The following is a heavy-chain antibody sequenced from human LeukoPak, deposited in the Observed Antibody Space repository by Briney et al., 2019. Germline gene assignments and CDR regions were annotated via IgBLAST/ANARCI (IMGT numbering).Heavy chain of an antibody. J-gene: IGHJ4*02. Sequence: PGGSLRLSCAASGFTFSDYYMSWIRQAPGKVLEWLSYISSSGSTIYYADSVKGRFTMSRDNAKNSLYLQMNSLRAEDTAFYCCAKEGRWLQLEYYFDYWGQGTLVTVSS. CDR1: GFTFSDYY. CDR3: AKEGRWLQLEYYFDY. CDR2: ISSSGSTI. D-gene: IGHD5-24*01. V-gene: IGHV3-11*01.